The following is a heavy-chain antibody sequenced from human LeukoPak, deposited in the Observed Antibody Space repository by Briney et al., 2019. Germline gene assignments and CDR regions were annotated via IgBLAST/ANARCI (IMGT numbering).Heavy chain of an antibody. Sequence: SETLSLTCTVSGGSISSSSYYWGWIRQPPGKGLEWIGSIYYSGSTYYNPSLKSRVTISVDTSKNQFSLKLSSVTAADTAVYYCARNWGSPDYWGQGTLVTVSS. V-gene: IGHV4-39*01. D-gene: IGHD7-27*01. CDR2: IYYSGST. CDR1: GGSISSSSYY. CDR3: ARNWGSPDY. J-gene: IGHJ4*02.